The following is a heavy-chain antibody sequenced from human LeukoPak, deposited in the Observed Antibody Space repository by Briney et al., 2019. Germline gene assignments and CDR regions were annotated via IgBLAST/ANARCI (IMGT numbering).Heavy chain of an antibody. CDR1: ASAFSSYE. J-gene: IGHJ4*02. CDR3: AGGLGSGWRY. D-gene: IGHD6-19*01. V-gene: IGHV3-48*03. Sequence: PGGSLRLSCTPYASAFSSYEMNWIRQAPGKGLEWVSYISNTGNTIYYTDSVKGRFTISRDNAKNSLYLQMNSLRDEDTALYYCAGGLGSGWRYWGQGTPVTVSS. CDR2: ISNTGNTI.